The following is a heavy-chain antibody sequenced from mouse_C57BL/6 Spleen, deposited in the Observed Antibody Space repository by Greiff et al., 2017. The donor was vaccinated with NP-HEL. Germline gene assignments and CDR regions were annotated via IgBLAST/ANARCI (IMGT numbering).Heavy chain of an antibody. D-gene: IGHD1-1*01. CDR3: ARKEATVVAPYFDV. V-gene: IGHV1-39*01. CDR1: GYSFTDYN. CDR2: INPNYGTT. Sequence: LQESGPELVKPGASVKISCKASGYSFTDYNMNWVKQSNGKSLEWIGVINPNYGTTSYNQKFKGKATLTVDQSSSTAYMQLNSLTSEDSAVYYCARKEATVVAPYFDVWGTGTTVTVSS. J-gene: IGHJ1*03.